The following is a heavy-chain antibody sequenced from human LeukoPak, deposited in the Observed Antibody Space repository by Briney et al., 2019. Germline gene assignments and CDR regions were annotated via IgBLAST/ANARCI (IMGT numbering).Heavy chain of an antibody. CDR1: GYTFTSYD. CDR3: ARGGSSWYGGYWFDP. Sequence: GASVKVSCKASGYTFTSYDINWVRQATGQGLEWMGWMNPNSGNTGNAQKFQGRVTMTRNTSISTAYMELSSLRSEDTAVYYCARGGSSWYGGYWFDPWGQGTLVTVSS. V-gene: IGHV1-8*01. D-gene: IGHD6-13*01. CDR2: MNPNSGNT. J-gene: IGHJ5*02.